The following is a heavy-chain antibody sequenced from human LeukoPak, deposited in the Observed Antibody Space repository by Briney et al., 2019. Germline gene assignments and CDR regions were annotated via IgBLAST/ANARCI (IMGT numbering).Heavy chain of an antibody. D-gene: IGHD4-17*01. CDR3: ARHQGMTTLTN. V-gene: IGHV4-34*01. CDR1: GGSFSGYY. Sequence: SETLSLTCAVYGGSFSGYYWSWIRQPPGKGLEWIGEINHSGSTNYNPSLKSRVTMSVDTSKNQISLKLSSVTAADTAVYYCARHQGMTTLTNWGQGTLVTVSS. J-gene: IGHJ4*02. CDR2: INHSGST.